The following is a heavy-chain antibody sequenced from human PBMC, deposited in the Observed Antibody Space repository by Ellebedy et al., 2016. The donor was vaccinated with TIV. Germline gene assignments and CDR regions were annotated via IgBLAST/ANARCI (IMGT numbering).Heavy chain of an antibody. D-gene: IGHD3-10*01. CDR1: GFTFSDYY. CDR3: ARDSILTMGRGIFADY. Sequence: PGGSLRLSCAASGFTFSDYYMSWIRQAPGKGLEWVSYISGSSTYTNYADSVKGRFAISRDNAKNPLYLQMNSLRAGDTAVYYCARDSILTMGRGIFADYWGQGTLVTVSS. V-gene: IGHV3-11*06. J-gene: IGHJ4*02. CDR2: ISGSSTYT.